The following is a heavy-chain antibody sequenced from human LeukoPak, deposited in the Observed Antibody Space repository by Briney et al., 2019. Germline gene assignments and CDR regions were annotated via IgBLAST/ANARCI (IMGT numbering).Heavy chain of an antibody. J-gene: IGHJ4*02. CDR3: ARGQSSFDY. Sequence: PGGSLRLSCAASGFIFSTYWMDWVRHAPGKGLVWVSRINSDGRRTRYADSVKGRFTISRDNAKNTLYLQMNGLRAEDTAVYYCARGQSSFDYWGQGTLVTVSS. V-gene: IGHV3-74*01. CDR1: GFIFSTYW. CDR2: INSDGRRT.